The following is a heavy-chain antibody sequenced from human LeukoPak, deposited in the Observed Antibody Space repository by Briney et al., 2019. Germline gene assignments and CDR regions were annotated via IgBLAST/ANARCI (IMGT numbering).Heavy chain of an antibody. J-gene: IGHJ5*02. CDR3: ATDDKYAPSS. V-gene: IGHV3-74*01. Sequence: GGSLRLSCAASGFTFSPVWMHWVRQAPGKGLMWVSHIINDGSYTTYADSAKGRFTISRDNAKNTVYLQMNSLRAEDTAVYYCATDDKYAPSSWGQGTLVTVSS. D-gene: IGHD2-2*01. CDR1: GFTFSPVW. CDR2: IINDGSYT.